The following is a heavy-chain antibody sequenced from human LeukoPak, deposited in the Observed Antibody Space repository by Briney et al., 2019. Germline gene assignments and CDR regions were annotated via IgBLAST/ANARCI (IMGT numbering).Heavy chain of an antibody. V-gene: IGHV3-21*01. D-gene: IGHD7-27*01. Sequence: GGSLRLSCTASGFTFGDYAMSWFRQAPGKGLEWVSSISSSSSYIYYADSVKGRFTISRDNAKNSLYLQMNSLRAEDTAVYYCASRGNNWGSGNWFDPWGQGTLVTVSS. CDR1: GFTFGDYA. J-gene: IGHJ5*02. CDR3: ASRGNNWGSGNWFDP. CDR2: ISSSSSYI.